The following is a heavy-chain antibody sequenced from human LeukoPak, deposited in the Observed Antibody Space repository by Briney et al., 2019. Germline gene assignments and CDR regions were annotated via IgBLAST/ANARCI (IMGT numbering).Heavy chain of an antibody. CDR2: ISSSSSTI. CDR1: GFTFSSYS. Sequence: PGGSLRLSCAASGFTFSSYSMNWVRQAPGKGLEWVSYISSSSSTIYYADSVKGRFTISRDNAKNSLYLQMNSLRAEDTAVYYCARAHPRAGEPFDYWSQGTLVTVSS. V-gene: IGHV3-48*01. CDR3: ARAHPRAGEPFDY. D-gene: IGHD7-27*01. J-gene: IGHJ4*02.